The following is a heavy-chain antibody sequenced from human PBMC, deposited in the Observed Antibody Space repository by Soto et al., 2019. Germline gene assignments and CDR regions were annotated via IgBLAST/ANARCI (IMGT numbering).Heavy chain of an antibody. CDR3: AKTVGGDSSGWFSNV. D-gene: IGHD6-19*01. V-gene: IGHV3-30*18. CDR2: ISYDGSNK. J-gene: IGHJ6*02. Sequence: GGSLRLSCAASGFTFSSYGMHWVRQAPGKGLEWVAVISYDGSNKYYADSVKGRFTISRDNSKNTLYLQMNSLRAEDTAVYYCAKTVGGDSSGWFSNVWGQGTTVTVSS. CDR1: GFTFSSYG.